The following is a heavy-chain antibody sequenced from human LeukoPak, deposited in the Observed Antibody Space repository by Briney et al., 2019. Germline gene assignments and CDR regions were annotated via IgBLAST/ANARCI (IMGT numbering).Heavy chain of an antibody. V-gene: IGHV4-59*08. J-gene: IGHJ4*02. Sequence: SETLSLTCTVSGGSINSYYWSWIRQPPGKGLEWIGYIYYSGSTKYNPSLKTRVTISVDTSKNQFPLKLSSVAAADTAVYYCARHPAYCGGDCCFDYWGQGTVVTVSS. CDR3: ARHPAYCGGDCCFDY. CDR2: IYYSGST. CDR1: GGSINSYY. D-gene: IGHD2-21*02.